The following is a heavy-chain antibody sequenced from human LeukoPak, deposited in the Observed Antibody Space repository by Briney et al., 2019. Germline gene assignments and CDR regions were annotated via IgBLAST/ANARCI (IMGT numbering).Heavy chain of an antibody. CDR2: IWYDGSNK. J-gene: IGHJ4*02. CDR3: ARDQVTEWELLPFDY. CDR1: GFTFSSYG. D-gene: IGHD1-26*01. V-gene: IGHV3-33*01. Sequence: GRSLRLSCAASGFTFSSYGMHWVRQAPGKGLEWVAVIWYDGSNKYYADSVKGRFTISRDNSKNTLYLQMNSLRAEDTAVYYCARDQVTEWELLPFDYWGQGTLVTVSS.